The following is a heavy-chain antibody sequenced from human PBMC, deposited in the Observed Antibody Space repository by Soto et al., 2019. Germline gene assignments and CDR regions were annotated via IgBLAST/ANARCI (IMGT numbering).Heavy chain of an antibody. D-gene: IGHD5-12*01. CDR1: GGSISSSSYY. Sequence: QLQLQESGPGLVKPSETLSLTCTVSGGSISSSSYYWGWIRQPPGKGLEWIGSIYYSGSTYYNPSLKSRVTISVDTDKNQFSLKRSSVTAADTAVYYCAKFRGDGYNYVGYWGQGTLVTVSS. V-gene: IGHV4-39*01. CDR2: IYYSGST. J-gene: IGHJ4*02. CDR3: AKFRGDGYNYVGY.